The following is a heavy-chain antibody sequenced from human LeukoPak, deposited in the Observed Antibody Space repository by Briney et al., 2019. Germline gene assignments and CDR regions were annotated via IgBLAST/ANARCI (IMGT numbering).Heavy chain of an antibody. CDR2: IKTKTDGGTT. CDR1: GFTFSNVW. Sequence: GGSLRLSCEASGFTFSNVWMNWVRQAPGKGREWIGRIKTKTDGGTTEYAAPVKGRFTISRDDSKNTVYLQTNSLKTEDTALYYCVTRVKSTGDYWGQGTLVTVSS. J-gene: IGHJ4*02. D-gene: IGHD1-1*01. CDR3: VTRVKSTGDY. V-gene: IGHV3-15*01.